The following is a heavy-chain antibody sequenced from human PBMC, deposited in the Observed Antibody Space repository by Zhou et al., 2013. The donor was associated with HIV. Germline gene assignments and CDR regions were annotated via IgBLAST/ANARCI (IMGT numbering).Heavy chain of an antibody. CDR2: LNPDSGDT. CDR1: GYTFTGFY. CDR3: AVGIAAGTYYFDY. J-gene: IGHJ4*02. V-gene: IGHV1-2*02. D-gene: IGHD6-13*01. Sequence: QVQLMQSGGEVKRPGASVKVSCKASGYTFTGFYLHWVRQAPGQGLEWMGSLNPDSGDTNYAQKFQGRVTMTRDTSISTAYMELSRLRPDDTAVYYCAVGIAAGTYYFDYWGQGTLVTVSS.